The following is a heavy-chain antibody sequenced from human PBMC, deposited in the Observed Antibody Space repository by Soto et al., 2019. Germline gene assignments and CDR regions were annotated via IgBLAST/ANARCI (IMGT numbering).Heavy chain of an antibody. J-gene: IGHJ4*02. CDR3: SKDLKQWLVPGFDY. V-gene: IGHV3-23*01. CDR1: GFTFSSYA. Sequence: EVQLLASGGGLVQPGGSLRLSCAASGFTFSSYAMSWVRQAPGKGLEWVSGISGSGGSTYYADSVKGRFTISRDNSKNTLYLQMNSLSAEDTAVYYCSKDLKQWLVPGFDYWGQGTLVTVSS. CDR2: ISGSGGST. D-gene: IGHD6-19*01.